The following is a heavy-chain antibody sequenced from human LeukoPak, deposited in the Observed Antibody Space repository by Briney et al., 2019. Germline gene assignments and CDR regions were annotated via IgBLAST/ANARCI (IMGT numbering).Heavy chain of an antibody. D-gene: IGHD6-19*01. CDR2: IKSKTDGGTT. Sequence: GGSLRLSCAASGFTFSNAWISWVRQAPGKGLEWVGRIKSKTDGGTTDYAAPVRGRFTISRDDSKNTLNLQMHSLKTEDTAVYYCTTESSGWYWDSWGQGTLVTVSS. CDR3: TTESSGWYWDS. V-gene: IGHV3-15*01. CDR1: GFTFSNAW. J-gene: IGHJ4*02.